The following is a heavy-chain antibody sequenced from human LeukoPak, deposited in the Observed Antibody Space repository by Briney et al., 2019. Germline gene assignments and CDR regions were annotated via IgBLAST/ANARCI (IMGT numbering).Heavy chain of an antibody. V-gene: IGHV3-23*01. Sequence: GGSLRLSCAASGFTFSSYGMSWVRQAPGQGLEWVSAISTSGESTYYADSVKGHFTISRDNSKNTLYLQMNSLRAEDTAVYYCARRATTERGHSYGLDYWGQGTLVTVSS. CDR1: GFTFSSYG. D-gene: IGHD5-18*01. CDR3: ARRATTERGHSYGLDY. CDR2: ISTSGEST. J-gene: IGHJ4*02.